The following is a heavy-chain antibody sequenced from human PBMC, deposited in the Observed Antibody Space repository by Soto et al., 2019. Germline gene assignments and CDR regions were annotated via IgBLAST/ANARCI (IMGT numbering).Heavy chain of an antibody. D-gene: IGHD3-22*01. J-gene: IGHJ3*02. V-gene: IGHV1-69*06. CDR2: IIPIFGTA. CDR3: ARARLATMIVLPPDAFDI. CDR1: GGTFSSYA. Sequence: SVKVSCKASGGTFSSYAISWVRQAPGQGLEWMGGIIPIFGTANYAQKFQGRVTITADKSTSTAYMELSSLRSEDTAVYYCARARLATMIVLPPDAFDIWGQGTMVTVSS.